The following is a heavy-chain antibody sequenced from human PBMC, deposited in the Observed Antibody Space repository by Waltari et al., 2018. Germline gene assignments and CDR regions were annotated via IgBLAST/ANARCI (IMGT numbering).Heavy chain of an antibody. CDR2: IRGTDGTT. D-gene: IGHD2-21*01. CDR1: GFTFSNYA. Sequence: EVQVLESGGGLVQPGGSLRLSCAVSGFTFSNYAMHWVRKAPGKGLEWVSSIRGTDGTTYYADSVKGRFTISRDTSKNTLYLQMNSLRVEDTAVYYCAKTLLSTSWYGLFDSWGQGTLVTVSS. J-gene: IGHJ4*02. CDR3: AKTLLSTSWYGLFDS. V-gene: IGHV3-23*01.